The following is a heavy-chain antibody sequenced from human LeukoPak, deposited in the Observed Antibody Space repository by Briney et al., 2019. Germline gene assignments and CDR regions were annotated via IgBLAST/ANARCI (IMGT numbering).Heavy chain of an antibody. V-gene: IGHV4-4*02. Sequence: PSETLSLTCAVSGGSISSSYWWSWIRQPPGKGLEWIGEIYHSGSPNYNLSLKSRVTISVDKSKNQFSLKLNSVTAADTAVYYCARDYCTSTTCPNWFDPWGQGTLVTVSS. CDR3: ARDYCTSTTCPNWFDP. CDR2: IYHSGSP. J-gene: IGHJ5*02. D-gene: IGHD2-2*01. CDR1: GGSISSSYW.